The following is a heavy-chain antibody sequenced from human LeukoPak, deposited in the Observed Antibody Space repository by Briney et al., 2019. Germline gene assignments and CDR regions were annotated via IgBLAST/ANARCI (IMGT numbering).Heavy chain of an antibody. CDR1: GFTVSSNY. Sequence: PGGSLRLSCAASGFTVSSNYMSWVRQAPGRGLEWVSGIRGNGITTYYADSVKGRFTISRDNSKNRVYLQMNSLRAEDTAIYYCAKDDRWLQYNDWGQGTLVTVSS. V-gene: IGHV3-23*01. J-gene: IGHJ4*02. CDR2: IRGNGITT. CDR3: AKDDRWLQYND. D-gene: IGHD5-24*01.